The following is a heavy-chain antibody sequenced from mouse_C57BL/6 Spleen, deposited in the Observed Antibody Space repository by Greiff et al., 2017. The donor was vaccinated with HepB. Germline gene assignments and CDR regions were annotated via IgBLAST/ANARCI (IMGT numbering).Heavy chain of an antibody. CDR3: ARLSLYYFDY. V-gene: IGHV1-61*01. CDR2: IYPSDSET. Sequence: QVQLQQPGAELVRPGSSVKLSCKASGYTFTSYGMDWVKQRPGQGLEWIGNIYPSDSETHYNQKFKDKATLTVDKSSSTAYMQLSSLTSEDSAVYYCARLSLYYFDYWGQGTTLTVSS. J-gene: IGHJ2*01. CDR1: GYTFTSYG.